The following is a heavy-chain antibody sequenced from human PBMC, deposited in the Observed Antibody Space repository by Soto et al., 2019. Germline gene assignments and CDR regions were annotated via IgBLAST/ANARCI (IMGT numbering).Heavy chain of an antibody. V-gene: IGHV4-39*01. CDR1: GGSISSSSYY. CDR3: ARLKGIAGYYYYYGMDV. D-gene: IGHD6-13*01. CDR2: IYYSGST. J-gene: IGHJ6*02. Sequence: PSETLSLTCTVSGGSISSSSYYWGWIRQPPGKGLEWIGSIYYSGSTYYNPSLKSRVTISVDTSKNQFSLKLSSVTAADTAVYYCARLKGIAGYYYYYGMDVWGQGTTVTV.